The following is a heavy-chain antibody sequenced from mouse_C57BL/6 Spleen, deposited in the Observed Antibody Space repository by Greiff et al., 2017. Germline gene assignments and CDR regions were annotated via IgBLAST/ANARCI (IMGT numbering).Heavy chain of an antibody. V-gene: IGHV1-53*01. D-gene: IGHD1-1*01. Sequence: VQLQQPGTELVKPGASVKLSCKASGYTFTSYWMHWVKQRPGQGLEWIGNINPSNGGTNYNEKFKGKATLTADKSSSTAYMELRSLTSEDSAVYFCARSFITTRRAMDYWGQGTSGTVSS. CDR3: ARSFITTRRAMDY. CDR1: GYTFTSYW. J-gene: IGHJ4*01. CDR2: INPSNGGT.